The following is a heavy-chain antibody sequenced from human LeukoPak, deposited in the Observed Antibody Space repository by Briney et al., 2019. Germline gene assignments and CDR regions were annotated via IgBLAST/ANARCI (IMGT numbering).Heavy chain of an antibody. CDR1: GYSISSGYY. Sequence: SETLSLTCNVSGYSISSGYYWGWIRQPPGKGLERIGSIYHSGSTYYNPSLKSRVTISVDTSKNQFSLKLSSVTAADTAVYYCARAIEVGAMTPFDYWGQGTLVTVSS. J-gene: IGHJ4*02. CDR3: ARAIEVGAMTPFDY. CDR2: IYHSGST. D-gene: IGHD1-26*01. V-gene: IGHV4-38-2*02.